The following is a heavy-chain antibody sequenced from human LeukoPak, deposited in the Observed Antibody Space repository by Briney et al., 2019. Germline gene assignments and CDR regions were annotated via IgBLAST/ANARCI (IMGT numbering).Heavy chain of an antibody. J-gene: IGHJ4*02. V-gene: IGHV3-21*01. Sequence: GGSLRLSCAASGFTFSTYSMNWVRQAPGRGLEWVSSISSSSSYIHYADSVKGRFTISRDNAKNSLYLQMNSLRADDTALYYCARENWYKFDYWGQGTLVTVSS. CDR1: GFTFSTYS. CDR3: ARENWYKFDY. D-gene: IGHD1/OR15-1a*01. CDR2: ISSSSSYI.